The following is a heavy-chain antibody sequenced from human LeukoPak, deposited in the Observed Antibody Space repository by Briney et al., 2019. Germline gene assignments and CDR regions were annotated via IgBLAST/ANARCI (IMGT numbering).Heavy chain of an antibody. Sequence: SETLSLTCTVSGGSIRNYYWTWIRQPPGKGLEWIAYMDYSGNTNYNPSLKSRLTISGDTSRNQFSLKLSSVTAADTAVYYCARDRSYYGSGDFNWFDPWGQGTLVTVSS. CDR3: ARDRSYYGSGDFNWFDP. CDR2: MDYSGNT. CDR1: GGSIRNYY. D-gene: IGHD3-10*01. V-gene: IGHV4-59*01. J-gene: IGHJ5*02.